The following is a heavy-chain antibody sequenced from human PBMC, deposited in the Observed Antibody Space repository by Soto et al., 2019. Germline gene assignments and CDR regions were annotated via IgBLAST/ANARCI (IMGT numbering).Heavy chain of an antibody. J-gene: IGHJ4*02. V-gene: IGHV5-10-1*01. CDR3: ARQIYDSDSGPNFQYYFDS. CDR1: GYSFAGYW. Sequence: GASLKISCKGSGYSFAGYWITWVRQIPGKGLEWMGRIDPSDSQTYYSPSFRGHVTISAAKSITTVFLQWSSRRASDTAMYYCARQIYDSDSGPNFQYYFDSWGQGTLVTVAS. D-gene: IGHD3-22*01. CDR2: IDPSDSQT.